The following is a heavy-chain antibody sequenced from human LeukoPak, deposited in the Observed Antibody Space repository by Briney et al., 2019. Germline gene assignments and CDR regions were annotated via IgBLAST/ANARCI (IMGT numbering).Heavy chain of an antibody. CDR1: GSTFSNAW. CDR2: IKSKTDGGKT. Sequence: GGSLRLSCAASGSTFSNAWMSWVRQAPGKGLEWVGRIKSKTDGGKTDYAAPVKGRFTISRDDSKNTLYLQMNSLKTEDTAVYYCTTNYYGSGSYSHYYYGMDVWGKGTTVTVSS. V-gene: IGHV3-15*01. D-gene: IGHD3-10*01. J-gene: IGHJ6*04. CDR3: TTNYYGSGSYSHYYYGMDV.